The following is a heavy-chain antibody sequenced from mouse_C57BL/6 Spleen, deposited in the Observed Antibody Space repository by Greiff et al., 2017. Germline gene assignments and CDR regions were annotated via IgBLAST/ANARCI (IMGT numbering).Heavy chain of an antibody. CDR3: ARGSGEGDAMDY. D-gene: IGHD1-1*01. Sequence: VKLMESGAELVKPGASVKISCKASGYAFSSYWMNWVKQRPGKGLEWIGQIYPGDGDTNYNGKFKGKATLTADKSSSTAYMQLSSLTSEDSAVYFCARGSGEGDAMDYWGQGTSVTVSS. CDR2: IYPGDGDT. CDR1: GYAFSSYW. V-gene: IGHV1-80*01. J-gene: IGHJ4*01.